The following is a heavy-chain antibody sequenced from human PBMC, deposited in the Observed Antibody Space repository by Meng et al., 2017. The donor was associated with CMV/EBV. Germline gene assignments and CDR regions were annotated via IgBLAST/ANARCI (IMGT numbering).Heavy chain of an antibody. D-gene: IGHD3-10*01. Sequence: ETLSLTCAASGFTFSTAWMSWVRQAPGKGMEWVGRIKSKTDGGTTDYAAPVKGRSTISRDDSKNTLYLQMNSLKTEDTAVYYCTTGVVYYYYYGMDVWGQGTTVTVSS. CDR3: TTGVVYYYYYGMDV. CDR1: GFTFSTAW. V-gene: IGHV3-15*01. J-gene: IGHJ6*02. CDR2: IKSKTDGGTT.